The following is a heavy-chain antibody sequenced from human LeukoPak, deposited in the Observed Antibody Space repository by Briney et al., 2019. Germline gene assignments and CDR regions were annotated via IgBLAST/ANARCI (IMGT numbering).Heavy chain of an antibody. CDR2: IIPDLGTS. CDR3: ARVTGGRYCSTTSCYMRGWFDP. Sequence: SVKVSCKASGGTFSSYAISWVRQAPGQGLEWRGGIIPDLGTSNYAQKFQGRVTITADESTRTAYMELSSLRSEDTAVYYCARVTGGRYCSTTSCYMRGWFDPWGQGTLVTVSS. D-gene: IGHD2-2*02. V-gene: IGHV1-69*13. J-gene: IGHJ5*02. CDR1: GGTFSSYA.